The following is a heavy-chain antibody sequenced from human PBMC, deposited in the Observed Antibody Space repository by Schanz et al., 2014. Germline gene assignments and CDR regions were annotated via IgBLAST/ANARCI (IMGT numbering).Heavy chain of an antibody. D-gene: IGHD2-21*02. V-gene: IGHV3-23*05. Sequence: DVHLLESGGGLVKPGGSLRLSCSASTFTFDHYAMTWVRQAPGKGLEWVAAVSSRSDEIKYADSVRGRFTISRDNSRSTMYLQMNSLRAEDTAVYFCAKDLGVDCGDGCFNWYFDLWGRGTLVTVSS. CDR2: VSSRSDEI. CDR3: AKDLGVDCGDGCFNWYFDL. CDR1: TFTFDHYA. J-gene: IGHJ2*01.